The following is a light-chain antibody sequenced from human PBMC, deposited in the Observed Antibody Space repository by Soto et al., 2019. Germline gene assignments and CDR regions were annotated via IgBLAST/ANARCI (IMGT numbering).Light chain of an antibody. V-gene: IGKV1-39*01. CDR3: QQSFGAPWT. J-gene: IGKJ1*01. Sequence: GDRVTITCPASQSISAYLNWYQQKPGKAPKLLIYAASCLQSGVPSSVSGGGSGTDFTLSINSLEPEDFATYFCQQSFGAPWTFGQGTKV. CDR2: AAS. CDR1: QSISAY.